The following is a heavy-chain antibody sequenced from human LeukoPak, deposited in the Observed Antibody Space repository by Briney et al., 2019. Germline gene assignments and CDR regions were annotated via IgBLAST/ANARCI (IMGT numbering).Heavy chain of an antibody. CDR3: ARYRIAAADVFGWFDP. D-gene: IGHD6-13*01. J-gene: IGHJ5*02. V-gene: IGHV4-59*01. CDR1: GGSISSYY. CDR2: IYYSGST. Sequence: SETLSLTCTVSGGSISSYYWSWIRQPPGKGLEWLGYIYYSGSTNYNPSLKSRVTISVDTSKNQFSLKLSSVTAADTAVYYCARYRIAAADVFGWFDPWGQGTLVTVSS.